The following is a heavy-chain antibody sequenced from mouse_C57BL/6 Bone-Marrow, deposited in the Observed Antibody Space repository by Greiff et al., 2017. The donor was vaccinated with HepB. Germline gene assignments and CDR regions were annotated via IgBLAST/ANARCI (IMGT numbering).Heavy chain of an antibody. J-gene: IGHJ2*01. V-gene: IGHV14-4*01. CDR3: TTPLSASCSSLFDY. D-gene: IGHD1-1*01. Sequence: VQLQQSGAELVRPGASVKLSCTASGFNIKDDYMHWVKQRPEQGLEWIGWIDPENGDTEYASKFKGKATITADTSSNTAYLQLSSLTSEDTAVYYCTTPLSASCSSLFDYWGQGTTLTVSS. CDR1: GFNIKDDY. CDR2: IDPENGDT.